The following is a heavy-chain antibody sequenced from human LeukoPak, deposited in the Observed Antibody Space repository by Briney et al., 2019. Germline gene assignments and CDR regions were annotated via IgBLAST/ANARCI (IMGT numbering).Heavy chain of an antibody. V-gene: IGHV1-18*01. CDR2: VRGSNGYT. J-gene: IGHJ4*02. Sequence: GASVKVSCKASGYTFSNYDISWVRQAPGQGLEWMGWVRGSNGYTNYAQKLQGRVTMTTDASTSTACMELRSLRSDDTAVYYCAKTYPRITMVRGIIIYEPFDYWGQGILVTVSS. D-gene: IGHD3-10*01. CDR3: AKTYPRITMVRGIIIYEPFDY. CDR1: GYTFSNYD.